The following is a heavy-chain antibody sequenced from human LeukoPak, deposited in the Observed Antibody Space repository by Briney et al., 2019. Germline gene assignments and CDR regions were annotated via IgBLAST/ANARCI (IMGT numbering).Heavy chain of an antibody. CDR2: ISSSSSTI. CDR3: ARDLVPAAPYYYYYGMNV. CDR1: GFTFSSYS. J-gene: IGHJ6*02. V-gene: IGHV3-48*02. Sequence: PGGSLRLSCAASGFTFSSYSMNWVRQAPGKGLEWVSYISSSSSTIYYADSVKGRFTISRDNAKNSLYLQMNSLRDEDTAVYYCARDLVPAAPYYYYYGMNVWGQGTTVTVSS. D-gene: IGHD2-2*01.